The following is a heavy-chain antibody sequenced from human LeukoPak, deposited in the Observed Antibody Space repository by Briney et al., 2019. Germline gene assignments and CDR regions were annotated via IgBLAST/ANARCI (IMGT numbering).Heavy chain of an antibody. V-gene: IGHV1-18*01. D-gene: IGHD3-10*01. CDR1: GYSFTNYG. Sequence: GASVKVSCKGSGYSFTNYGISWVRQAPGQGLEWMGWINAFNRDTNHAQKFQGRVTMTTDTSTSTAYMELRSLRSDDTAVYYCARDGSGTWLDPWGQGTLVTVSS. CDR3: ARDGSGTWLDP. J-gene: IGHJ5*02. CDR2: INAFNRDT.